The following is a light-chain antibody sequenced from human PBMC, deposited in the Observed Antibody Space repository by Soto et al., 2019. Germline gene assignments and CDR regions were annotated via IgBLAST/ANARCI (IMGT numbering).Light chain of an antibody. CDR1: QSISSW. J-gene: IGKJ4*01. V-gene: IGKV1D-12*01. CDR3: QQAGSFPLT. Sequence: DIQMTQSPSSVSASIGDRVTITCRASQSISSWLAWYQQKPGKAPKLLIYAASNLQSGVPSRFSGSGSGTDFTLTIGGLQPEDFATYYCQQAGSFPLTFGGGTKVEIK. CDR2: AAS.